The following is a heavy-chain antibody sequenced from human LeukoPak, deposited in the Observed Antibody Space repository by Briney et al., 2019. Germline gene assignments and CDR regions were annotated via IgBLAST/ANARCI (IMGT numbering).Heavy chain of an antibody. D-gene: IGHD3-22*01. CDR2: ISVSGYST. CDR3: AGYASSGRRDALDI. CDR1: GFTFSAYA. V-gene: IGHV3-23*01. Sequence: TGGSLRLSCAASGFTFSAYAMNWVRQAPGRGLEWVSVISVSGYSTYYADSVKGRFTISRDSSKSTLYLQMNSLRAEDTAVYYCAGYASSGRRDALDIWGQGTMVTVSS. J-gene: IGHJ3*02.